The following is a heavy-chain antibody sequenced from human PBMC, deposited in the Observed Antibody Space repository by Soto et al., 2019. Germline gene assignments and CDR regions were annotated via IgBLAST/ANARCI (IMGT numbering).Heavy chain of an antibody. CDR1: GFTFSSYA. CDR3: AKVLGDPGPIDY. D-gene: IGHD3-16*01. J-gene: IGHJ4*02. V-gene: IGHV3-23*01. CDR2: ISGSGGST. Sequence: GGSLRLSCAASGFTFSSYATSWVRQAPGKGLEWFSAISGSGGSTYYADSVKGRFTISRDNSKITLYLQMNSLRAEDTAVYYCAKVLGDPGPIDYWGQGTLVTVCS.